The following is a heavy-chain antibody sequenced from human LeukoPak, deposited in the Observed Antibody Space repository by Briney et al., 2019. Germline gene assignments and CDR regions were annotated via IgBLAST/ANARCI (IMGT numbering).Heavy chain of an antibody. J-gene: IGHJ6*03. CDR1: GGSFSGYY. CDR3: ARENGYSYGYGYYYYMDV. Sequence: SETLSLTCAVYGGSFSGYYWSWIRQPPGKGLEWIGEINHSGRTNYNPSLKSRVTISVDTSKNQFSLKLSSVTAADTAVYYCARENGYSYGYGYYYYMDVWGKGTTVTVSS. D-gene: IGHD5-18*01. CDR2: INHSGRT. V-gene: IGHV4-34*01.